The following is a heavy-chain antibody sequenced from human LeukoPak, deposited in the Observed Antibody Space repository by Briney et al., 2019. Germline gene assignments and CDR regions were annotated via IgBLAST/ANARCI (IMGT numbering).Heavy chain of an antibody. J-gene: IGHJ4*02. Sequence: PSETLSLTCAVYGGSFSGYYWSWIRQPPGKGLEWIGEINHSGSTNYNPSLKSRVTISVDSSKNQFSLKLRSVTAADTAVYYCASSLWDDSSGYFDHWGQGALVTVSS. CDR1: GGSFSGYY. CDR2: INHSGST. CDR3: ASSLWDDSSGYFDH. D-gene: IGHD3-22*01. V-gene: IGHV4-34*01.